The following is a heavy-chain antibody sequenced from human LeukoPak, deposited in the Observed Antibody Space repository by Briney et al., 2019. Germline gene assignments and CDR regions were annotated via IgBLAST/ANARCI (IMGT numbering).Heavy chain of an antibody. CDR2: ISGSGGST. J-gene: IGHJ5*02. D-gene: IGHD6-13*01. V-gene: IGHV3-23*01. Sequence: GWSLRLSCAASGFTFSSYAMSWVRQAPGKGLEGVSAISGSGGSTYYADSVKGRFTISRDNHKNTLYLQMNSLRAEDTAVYYCAKPTYIAAAGMNTWFDPWGQGTLVTVSS. CDR1: GFTFSSYA. CDR3: AKPTYIAAAGMNTWFDP.